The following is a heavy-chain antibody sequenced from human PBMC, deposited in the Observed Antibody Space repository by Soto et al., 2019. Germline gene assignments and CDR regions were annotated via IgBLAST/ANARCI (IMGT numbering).Heavy chain of an antibody. J-gene: IGHJ4*02. CDR3: AGDGRAAGAPDY. CDR2: IIPIFGTA. V-gene: IGHV1-69*01. D-gene: IGHD6-13*01. CDR1: GGTFSSYA. Sequence: QVQLVQSGAEVKKPGSSVKVSCKASGGTFSSYAISWVRQAPGQGLEWMGGIIPIFGTANYAHKFQGRGTIHADESKSTAYMELSSLRSEDTAVYYCAGDGRAAGAPDYWGQGTLVTVSS.